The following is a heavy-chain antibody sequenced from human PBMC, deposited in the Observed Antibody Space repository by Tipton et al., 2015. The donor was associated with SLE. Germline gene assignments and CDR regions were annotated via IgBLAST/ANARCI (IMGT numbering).Heavy chain of an antibody. D-gene: IGHD4-23*01. CDR3: ARVYGGNPGWFDP. V-gene: IGHV4-59*01. CDR1: GDSISTYY. CDR2: IHSSGST. Sequence: GLVKPSETLSLNCTVSGDSISTYYWSWVRQPPGKGLEWIGFIHSSGSTKYNPSLTSRITISLDTSKNQFSLKLSSVTAADTAVYYCARVYGGNPGWFDPWGQGTLVTVSS. J-gene: IGHJ5*02.